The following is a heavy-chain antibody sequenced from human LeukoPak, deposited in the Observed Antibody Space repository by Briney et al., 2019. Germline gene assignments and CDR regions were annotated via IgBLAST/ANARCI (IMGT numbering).Heavy chain of an antibody. D-gene: IGHD3-3*01. J-gene: IGHJ4*02. CDR3: ARSGAPDFWSGYLDY. CDR1: GYTFTGYY. V-gene: IGHV1-2*02. Sequence: GASMKVSCKASGYTFTGYYMHWVRQAPGQGLEWMGWINPNSGGTNYAQKFQGRVTMTRDTSISTAYMELSRLRSDDTAVYYCARSGAPDFWSGYLDYWGQGTLVTVSS. CDR2: INPNSGGT.